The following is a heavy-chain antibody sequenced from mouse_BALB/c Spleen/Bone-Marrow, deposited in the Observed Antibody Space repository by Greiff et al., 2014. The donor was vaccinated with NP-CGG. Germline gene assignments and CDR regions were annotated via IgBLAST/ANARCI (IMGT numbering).Heavy chain of an antibody. J-gene: IGHJ3*01. CDR2: INNNGGDT. CDR1: GFTFSSYG. V-gene: IGHV5-6-3*01. CDR3: ARGYDYSSWFAY. D-gene: IGHD2-4*01. Sequence: ESGGGLVQPGGSLKLSCAASGFTFSSYGMSWVRQTPDKRLEMIATINNNGGDTYYPDSVKGRFTISRDNARNTLCLQMSSLKSEDTAMYYCARGYDYSSWFAYWGQGTLVTVSP.